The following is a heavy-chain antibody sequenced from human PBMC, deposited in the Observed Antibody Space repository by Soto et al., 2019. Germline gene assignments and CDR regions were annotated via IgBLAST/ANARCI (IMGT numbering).Heavy chain of an antibody. CDR2: IIPIFDTT. J-gene: IGHJ6*02. D-gene: IGHD6-13*01. Sequence: QVQLVQSGAEVKKPGSSVRVSCKASGGTLSSSAFSWVRQAPGQGLEWMGGIIPIFDTTKYAEKFQGRVTITADESTSTAYMEVRSLGSEDTAVYYCARILGHSTTWFLNALDVWGQGTTVTVSS. CDR1: GGTLSSSA. CDR3: ARILGHSTTWFLNALDV. V-gene: IGHV1-69*01.